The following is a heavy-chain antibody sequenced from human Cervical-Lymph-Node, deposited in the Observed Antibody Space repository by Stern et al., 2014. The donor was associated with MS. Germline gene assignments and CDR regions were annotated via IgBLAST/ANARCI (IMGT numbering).Heavy chain of an antibody. V-gene: IGHV3-30*04. CDR1: GFTFSSYA. Sequence: VQLEESGGGVVQPGRSLRLSCAASGFTFSSYAMHWVRQAPGKGLEWVAVISSDGSNKYYAASVKGRFTISRDNSKNTLYLQMNSLRTEDTAVYYCARSDTGFDYWGQGTLVTVSS. D-gene: IGHD3-9*01. CDR3: ARSDTGFDY. CDR2: ISSDGSNK. J-gene: IGHJ4*02.